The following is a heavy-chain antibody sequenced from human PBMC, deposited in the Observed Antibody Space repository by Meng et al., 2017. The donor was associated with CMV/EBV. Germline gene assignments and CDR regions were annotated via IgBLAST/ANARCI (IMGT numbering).Heavy chain of an antibody. CDR3: ARGRDILTGYQGYQYGMDV. CDR2: ISSSSSHI. Sequence: GESLKISCAASGFTFSSYSMNWVRQAPGKGLEWVSSISSSSSHIYYADSVKGRFTISRDNAKNSLYLRMNSLRAEDTAVYYCARGRDILTGYQGYQYGMDVWGQGTTVTVSS. CDR1: GFTFSSYS. J-gene: IGHJ6*02. D-gene: IGHD3-9*01. V-gene: IGHV3-21*01.